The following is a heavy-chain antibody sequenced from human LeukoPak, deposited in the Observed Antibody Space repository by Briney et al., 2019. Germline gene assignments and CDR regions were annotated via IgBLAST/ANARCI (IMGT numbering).Heavy chain of an antibody. D-gene: IGHD3-3*01. Sequence: GGSLRLSCAASGFSFRACGMHWVRQAPGKGLEWVTFIQYDGSNKYYANSVKGRFTISRDNSKNTPFLQMNSLTAADTAIYYCAKGAGVGFDYWGQGTLVTVSS. CDR3: AKGAGVGFDY. J-gene: IGHJ4*02. V-gene: IGHV3-30*02. CDR1: GFSFRACG. CDR2: IQYDGSNK.